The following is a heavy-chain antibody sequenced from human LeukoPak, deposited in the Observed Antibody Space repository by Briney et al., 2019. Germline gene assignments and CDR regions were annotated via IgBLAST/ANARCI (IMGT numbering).Heavy chain of an antibody. V-gene: IGHV3-23*01. D-gene: IGHD3-3*01. CDR1: GFTFSSYA. J-gene: IGHJ4*02. CDR2: ISGRGGST. CDR3: AKDTLRFLEVFDY. Sequence: GGSLRLSCAASGFTFSSYAMSWVRQAPGKGLKWVSAISGRGGSTYYADSVKGRFTISRDNSKNTLYLQMNSLRAEDTAVYYCAKDTLRFLEVFDYWGQGTLVTVSS.